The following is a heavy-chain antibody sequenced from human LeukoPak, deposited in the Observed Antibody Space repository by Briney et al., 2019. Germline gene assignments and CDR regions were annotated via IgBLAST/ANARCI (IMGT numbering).Heavy chain of an antibody. CDR3: ARGPRAYCSSTSCYPYYYYSYYMDV. CDR1: GGSFSGYY. V-gene: IGHV4-34*01. CDR2: INHSGST. D-gene: IGHD2-2*01. J-gene: IGHJ6*03. Sequence: PSETLSLTCAVYGGSFSGYYCSWIRQPPGKVLEWIGEINHSGSTNYNPSLKRRVTISVDTSKNQFSLKLSSVTAADTAVYYCARGPRAYCSSTSCYPYYYYSYYMDVWGKGTTVTVSS.